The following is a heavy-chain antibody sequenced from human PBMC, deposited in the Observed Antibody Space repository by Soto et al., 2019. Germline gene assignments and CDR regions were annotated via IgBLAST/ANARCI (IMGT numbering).Heavy chain of an antibody. D-gene: IGHD3-9*01. CDR2: ISSSSSYI. CDR3: ARDWNYDILAGYNPPDD. J-gene: IGHJ4*02. CDR1: GFTFSSYS. V-gene: IGHV3-21*01. Sequence: GGSLRLSCAASGFTFSSYSMNWVRQAPGKGLEWVSSISSSSSYIYYADSVKGRFTISRDNAKNSLYLQMNSLRAEDTAVYYCARDWNYDILAGYNPPDDWGQGTLVTVSS.